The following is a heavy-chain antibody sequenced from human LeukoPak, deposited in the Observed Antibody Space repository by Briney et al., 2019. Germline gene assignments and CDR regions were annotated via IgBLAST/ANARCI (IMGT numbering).Heavy chain of an antibody. CDR3: ASDAPGLLGY. CDR1: SDSIFTSNW. D-gene: IGHD2-15*01. CDR2: IFHSGST. V-gene: IGHV4-4*02. J-gene: IGHJ4*02. Sequence: SETLSLTCTVSSDSIFTSNWWSWVRQPPGKGLEWIGQIFHSGSTSYSPSLKSRVTISMDKSKNQISLRLTSVTAADTAVYYCASDAPGLLGYWGQGTLVTVSS.